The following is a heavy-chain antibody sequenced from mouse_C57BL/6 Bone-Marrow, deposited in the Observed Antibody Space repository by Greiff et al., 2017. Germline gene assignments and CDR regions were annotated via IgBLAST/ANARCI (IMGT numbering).Heavy chain of an antibody. CDR1: GYSFTDYN. V-gene: IGHV1-39*01. J-gene: IGHJ4*01. Sequence: EVQLQQSGPELVKPGASVKISCKASGYSFTDYNMNWVKQSNGKSLEWIGVINPNYGTTSYNQKFKGKATLTVDQASSTAYMQLNILTSEDSSVYYGARGYDYDYAMDYWGQGTSVTVSS. CDR3: ARGYDYDYAMDY. CDR2: INPNYGTT. D-gene: IGHD2-4*01.